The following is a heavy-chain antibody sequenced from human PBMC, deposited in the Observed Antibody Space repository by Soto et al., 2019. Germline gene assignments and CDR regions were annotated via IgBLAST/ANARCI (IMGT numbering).Heavy chain of an antibody. CDR1: CGTVAISHW. CDR2: VYHTGDT. V-gene: IGHV4-4*01. Sequence: LSLTCGVSCGTVAISHWLSWVRQSPGRGLEWIGNVYHTGDTNFNPSLQSRVTFSVDKSNNQFSLRLTSVTAADTAVYFCAREIVTAGGNNYFDPWGPGTLVTVSS. D-gene: IGHD2-21*02. CDR3: AREIVTAGGNNYFDP. J-gene: IGHJ5*02.